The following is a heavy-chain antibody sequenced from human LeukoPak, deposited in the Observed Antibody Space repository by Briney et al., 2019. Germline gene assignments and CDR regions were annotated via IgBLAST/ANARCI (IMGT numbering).Heavy chain of an antibody. V-gene: IGHV4-59*01. CDR3: ARGQRSYFRAVDD. CDR1: GASIRTYY. CDR2: IYYNGNT. D-gene: IGHD1-26*01. J-gene: IGHJ4*02. Sequence: SETLSLTCTVSGASIRTYYWSWIRQPPGKGLEWIGYIYYNGNTNYSPSLKSRVTISADTPKNQFTLKLSSVTAADTAVYYCARGQRSYFRAVDDWGQGTLVTVSS.